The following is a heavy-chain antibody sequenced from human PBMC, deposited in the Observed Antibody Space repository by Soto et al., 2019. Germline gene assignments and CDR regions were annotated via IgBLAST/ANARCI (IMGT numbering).Heavy chain of an antibody. J-gene: IGHJ4*02. V-gene: IGHV3-30-3*01. CDR2: ISYDGSNK. CDR1: GFTFSSYA. CDR3: ARDLRRSYYYHSSGYSWVFDS. Sequence: GGSLRLSCAASGFTFSSYAMHWVRQAPGKGLEWVAVISYDGSNKYYADSVKGRFTISRDNSKNTLYLQMNSLRAEDTAVYYCARDLRRSYYYHSSGYSWVFDSWGQVPLVTVS. D-gene: IGHD3-22*01.